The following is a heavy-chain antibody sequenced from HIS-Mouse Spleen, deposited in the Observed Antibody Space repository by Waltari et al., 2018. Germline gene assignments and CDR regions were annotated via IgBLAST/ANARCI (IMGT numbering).Heavy chain of an antibody. CDR1: GCTFSSYG. D-gene: IGHD6-19*01. V-gene: IGHV3-30*18. Sequence: QVQLVESGGGVVQPGRSLILSCAASGCTFSSYGMHWVPQAPGKGLEWLAVISSDGSNKYYAGSVKGRFSISRDNSRNTLYLQMNSLRAEDTAVYYCAKASSGWLDYWGQGTLVTVSS. CDR2: ISSDGSNK. CDR3: AKASSGWLDY. J-gene: IGHJ4*02.